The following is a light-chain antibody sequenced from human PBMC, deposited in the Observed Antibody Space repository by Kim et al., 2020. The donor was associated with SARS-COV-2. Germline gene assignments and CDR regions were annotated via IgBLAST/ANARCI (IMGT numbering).Light chain of an antibody. CDR2: EVS. CDR1: SSDVGSYNL. Sequence: PGQSITISCTGTSSDVGSYNLVSWDQQHPGKAPKLMIYEVSKRPSGVSNRFSGSKSGNTASLTISGLQAEDEADYYCCSYAGSSTLFGGGTQLTVL. CDR3: CSYAGSSTL. J-gene: IGLJ2*01. V-gene: IGLV2-23*02.